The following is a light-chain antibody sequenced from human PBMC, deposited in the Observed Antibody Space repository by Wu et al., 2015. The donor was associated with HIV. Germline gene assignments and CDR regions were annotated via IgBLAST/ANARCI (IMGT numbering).Light chain of an antibody. CDR3: QQYNNWLT. Sequence: EIVMTQSPATLSVSPGERVTLSCRASQSISSNLAWYQQKPGQAPSLLIYDVSTRATGIPARFSGSGSGTEFTLTISSLQSEDFAVYYCQQYNNWLTFGGGTKVEIK. CDR1: QSISSN. J-gene: IGKJ4*01. V-gene: IGKV3-15*01. CDR2: DVS.